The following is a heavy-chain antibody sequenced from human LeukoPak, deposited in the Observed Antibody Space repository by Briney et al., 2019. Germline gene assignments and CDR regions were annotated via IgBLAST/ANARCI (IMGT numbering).Heavy chain of an antibody. J-gene: IGHJ4*02. D-gene: IGHD3-3*02. CDR3: ASLGHFLSDY. CDR1: GGSISSSSYY. Sequence: SEALSLTCTVSGGSISSSSYYWGWIRQPPGKGLEWIGSIYYSGSTYYNPSLKSRVTISVDTSKNQFSPKLSSVTAADTAVYYCASLGHFLSDYWGQGTLVTVSS. CDR2: IYYSGST. V-gene: IGHV4-39*01.